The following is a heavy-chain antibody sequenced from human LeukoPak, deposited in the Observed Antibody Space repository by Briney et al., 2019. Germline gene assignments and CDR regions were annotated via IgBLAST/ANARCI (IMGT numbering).Heavy chain of an antibody. D-gene: IGHD4-17*01. CDR1: GYTFTGYY. CDR2: ISTYNGNT. Sequence: GASVKVSCKASGYTFTGYYMHWVRQAPGQGLEWTGWISTYNGNTNYAQKLQGRVTMTTDTSTSTAYMELRSLRSDDTAVYYCARALAGGDYVSPDYWGQGTLVTVSS. J-gene: IGHJ4*02. V-gene: IGHV1-18*04. CDR3: ARALAGGDYVSPDY.